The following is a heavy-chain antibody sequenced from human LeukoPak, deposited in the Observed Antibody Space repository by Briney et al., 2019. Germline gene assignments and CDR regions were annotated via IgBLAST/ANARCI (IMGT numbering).Heavy chain of an antibody. V-gene: IGHV3-48*01. CDR1: GFTFSSYS. D-gene: IGHD2-15*01. CDR2: ISSSSSTI. CDR3: AKAAAATSWYYYYMDV. J-gene: IGHJ6*03. Sequence: GGSLRLSCAASGFTFSSYSMNWVRQAPGKGLEWASYISSSSSTIYYADSVKGRFTISRDNAKNSLYLQMNSLRAEDTALYYCAKAAAATSWYYYYMDVWGKGTTVTISS.